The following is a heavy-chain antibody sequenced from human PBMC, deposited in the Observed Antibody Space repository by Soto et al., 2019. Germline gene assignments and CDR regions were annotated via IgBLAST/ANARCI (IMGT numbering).Heavy chain of an antibody. D-gene: IGHD3-10*01. CDR1: GGSISSYY. V-gene: IGHV4-59*01. CDR3: AKHNYGSGSTYFDY. Sequence: PSETLSLTCTVSGGSISSYYWSWIRQPPGKGLERNGYIYYSGSTNYNPSLKSRVTISIDTSKNQISLKLSSVTAVDTVVYFCAKHNYGSGSTYFDYWGQGTLVTVSS. CDR2: IYYSGST. J-gene: IGHJ4*02.